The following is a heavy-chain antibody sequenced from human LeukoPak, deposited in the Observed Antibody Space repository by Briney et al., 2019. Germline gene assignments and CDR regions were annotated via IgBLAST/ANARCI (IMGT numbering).Heavy chain of an antibody. CDR2: ISYDGSNK. J-gene: IGHJ4*02. D-gene: IGHD3-22*01. V-gene: IGHV3-30-3*01. Sequence: PGGSLRLSCAASGFTFSSYAMHWVRQAPGKGLEWVAVISYDGSNKYYADSVKGRFTISRDNSKNTLYLQMNSLRAEDTAVYYCARDYYDSSGYYLPFDYWGQGTLVTVSS. CDR1: GFTFSSYA. CDR3: ARDYYDSSGYYLPFDY.